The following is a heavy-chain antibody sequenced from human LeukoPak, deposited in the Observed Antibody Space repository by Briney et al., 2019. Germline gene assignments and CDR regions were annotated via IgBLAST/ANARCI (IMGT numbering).Heavy chain of an antibody. CDR2: IYTSGST. J-gene: IGHJ4*02. V-gene: IGHV4-4*07. CDR3: ARGADSYSQLVGFDS. D-gene: IGHD6-13*01. CDR1: ARSISSIY. Sequence: SQTLSLTSTVSARSISSIYWRCIRQPAGKGLEWIGRIYTSGSTNYNPTLKSRVTMSVDTSKNQFSLKLSSVTAADTAVYYCARGADSYSQLVGFDSWGQGTLVTVSS.